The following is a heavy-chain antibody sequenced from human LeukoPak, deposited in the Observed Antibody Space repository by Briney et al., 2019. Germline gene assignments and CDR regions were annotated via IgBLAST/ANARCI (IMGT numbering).Heavy chain of an antibody. V-gene: IGHV4-61*02. J-gene: IGHJ6*03. CDR1: GGSISSGSYY. D-gene: IGHD4-17*01. CDR2: IYTSGST. Sequence: PSQTLSLTCTVSGGSISSGSYYWSWIRQPAGKGLEWIGRIYTSGSTNYNPSLKSRVTISVDTSKNQFSLKLSSVTAADTAVYYCARQGRYGDYYMDVWGKGTTVTVSS. CDR3: ARQGRYGDYYMDV.